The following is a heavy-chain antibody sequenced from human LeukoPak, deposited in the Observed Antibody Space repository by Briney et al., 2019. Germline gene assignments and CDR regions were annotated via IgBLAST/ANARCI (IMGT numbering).Heavy chain of an antibody. CDR1: GGSISSYY. Sequence: SETLSLTCTVSGGSISSYYWSWIRQPPGKGLEWIGYIYYSGSTNYNPSLKSRVTISVDTSKNQFSLKLSSVTAADTAVYYCAREIITMVRGVMGRYYGVDVWGQGTTVTVSS. CDR2: IYYSGST. CDR3: AREIITMVRGVMGRYYGVDV. V-gene: IGHV4-59*01. J-gene: IGHJ6*02. D-gene: IGHD3-10*01.